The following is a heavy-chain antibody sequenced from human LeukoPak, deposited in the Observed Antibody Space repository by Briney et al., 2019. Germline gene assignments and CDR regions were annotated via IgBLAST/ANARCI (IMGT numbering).Heavy chain of an antibody. J-gene: IGHJ5*02. V-gene: IGHV4-59*02. CDR3: ARTRYDSPGS. Sequence: SETLSLTCTVSGGSVSGSYWSWVRQSPGKGLEWIGYIYYSGATNYNPSLKSRVSISIDTSKNQFSLKLSSVTPADTAVYYCARTRYDSPGSWGQGTLVTVSS. CDR2: IYYSGAT. D-gene: IGHD3-22*01. CDR1: GGSVSGSY.